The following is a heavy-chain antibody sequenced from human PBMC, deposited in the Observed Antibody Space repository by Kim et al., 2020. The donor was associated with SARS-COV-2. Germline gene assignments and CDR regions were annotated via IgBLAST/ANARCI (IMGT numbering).Heavy chain of an antibody. Sequence: ADSMKGRFTISRANAKHSLYLQMNSLRAEDTAVYYCAREEPTGSGYGMDVWGQGTTVTVSS. CDR3: AREEPTGSGYGMDV. V-gene: IGHV3-11*01. D-gene: IGHD3-10*01. J-gene: IGHJ6*02.